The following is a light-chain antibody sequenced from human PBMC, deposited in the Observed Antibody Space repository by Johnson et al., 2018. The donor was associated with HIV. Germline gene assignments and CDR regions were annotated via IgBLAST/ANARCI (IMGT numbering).Light chain of an antibody. V-gene: IGLV1-51*02. CDR3: GTWDSSLSAGYV. Sequence: QSVLTQSPSVSAAPGQKVTISCSGSSSNIGNNYVSWYQQLPGTAPKLLIYENNKRPSGIPDRFSVSKSGTSATLRLTGLQTGDEADYYCGTWDSSLSAGYVFGTGTKVTVL. CDR2: ENN. CDR1: SSNIGNNY. J-gene: IGLJ1*01.